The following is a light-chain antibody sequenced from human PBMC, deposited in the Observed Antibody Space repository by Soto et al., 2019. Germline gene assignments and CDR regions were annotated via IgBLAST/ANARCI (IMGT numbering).Light chain of an antibody. Sequence: QSALTQPASVSGSPGQSITISCTGTSSDIGGYNYVSWYQQLPGKAPKLIIYDVSNRPSGVADRFSGSKSGNTASLTISGLQDEDEADYYCSSYTSSSILYVFGTGTKLTVL. CDR3: SSYTSSSILYV. CDR2: DVS. CDR1: SSDIGGYNY. J-gene: IGLJ1*01. V-gene: IGLV2-14*01.